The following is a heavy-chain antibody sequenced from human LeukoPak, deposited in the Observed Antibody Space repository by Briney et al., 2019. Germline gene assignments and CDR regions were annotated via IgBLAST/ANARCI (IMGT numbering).Heavy chain of an antibody. V-gene: IGHV4-34*01. J-gene: IGHJ4*02. Sequence: SETLSLTCAVYGGSFSGYYWSWIRQPPGKGLEWIGEINHSGSTNYNPSLKSRVTISVDTSKNQFSLKLSSVTAADTAVYYCAREVLGGSSWYFRPDHNFDYWGQGTLVTVSS. CDR1: GGSFSGYY. D-gene: IGHD6-13*01. CDR2: INHSGST. CDR3: AREVLGGSSWYFRPDHNFDY.